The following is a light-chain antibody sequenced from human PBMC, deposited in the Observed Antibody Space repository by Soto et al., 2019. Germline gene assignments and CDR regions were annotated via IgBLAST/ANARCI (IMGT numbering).Light chain of an antibody. CDR1: SSNIGAGYD. J-gene: IGLJ1*01. CDR3: QSYDNSLSGYV. CDR2: VNS. V-gene: IGLV1-40*01. Sequence: QSVLTQPPSVSGAPGQRVTISCTGSSSNIGAGYDVHWYQQLPGTAPKLLIYVNSNRPSGVPDRFSGSNSGTSASLAITGLKAEDEADYYCQSYDNSLSGYVFGTGTKLTVL.